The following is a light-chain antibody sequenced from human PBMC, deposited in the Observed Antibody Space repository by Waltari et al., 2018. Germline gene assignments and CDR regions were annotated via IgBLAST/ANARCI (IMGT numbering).Light chain of an antibody. CDR2: LNSDGSH. V-gene: IGLV4-69*01. Sequence: QLVLTQSPSASASLGASVKLTCTLSSGHSDYAIEWHQQQPGKGPRYLMKLNSDGSHNKGDGIPDRFSGSSSGAERYLTISSLQSEDEADYYCHAWRSGILVFAGGTKLTVL. J-gene: IGLJ2*01. CDR1: SGHSDYA. CDR3: HAWRSGILV.